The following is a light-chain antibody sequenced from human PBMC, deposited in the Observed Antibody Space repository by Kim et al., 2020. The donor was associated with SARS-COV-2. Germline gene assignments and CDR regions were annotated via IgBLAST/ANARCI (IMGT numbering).Light chain of an antibody. Sequence: LSPGERATLSCRASQSVSDSYLAWYQQRPGQAPRLLIYGASSRATAIPDRFSGSGSGTDFTLTISRLEPEDFAVYYCQQYSGSPLTFGGGTKVEI. CDR2: GAS. CDR1: QSVSDSY. J-gene: IGKJ4*01. CDR3: QQYSGSPLT. V-gene: IGKV3-20*01.